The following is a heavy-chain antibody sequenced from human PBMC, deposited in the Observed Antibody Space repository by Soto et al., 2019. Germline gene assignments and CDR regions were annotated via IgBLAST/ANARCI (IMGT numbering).Heavy chain of an antibody. V-gene: IGHV1-18*01. D-gene: IGHD3-22*01. Sequence: QVQLVQSGAEVKKPGASVKVSCKASGYTFTSYGISWVRQAPGQGLEWMGWISAYNGNTNYAQKLQGRVTMTTDTSTSPAYMELRSLRSADTAVYYCARDSYYYDSSGYYGPDYWGQGTLVTVSS. CDR1: GYTFTSYG. CDR2: ISAYNGNT. J-gene: IGHJ4*02. CDR3: ARDSYYYDSSGYYGPDY.